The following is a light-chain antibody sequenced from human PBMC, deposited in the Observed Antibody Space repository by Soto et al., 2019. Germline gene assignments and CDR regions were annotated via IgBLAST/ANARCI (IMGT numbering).Light chain of an antibody. Sequence: QSVLTQPASVSGSPGQSIAISCTGTSIDVGGYNSVSWYQQHPGKAPKLLIYDVSNRPSGVSNRFSGSKSGNTASLTISGLQAEDEADYYCSSYATGGSYVFGTGTKV. CDR2: DVS. CDR3: SSYATGGSYV. CDR1: SIDVGGYNS. J-gene: IGLJ1*01. V-gene: IGLV2-14*01.